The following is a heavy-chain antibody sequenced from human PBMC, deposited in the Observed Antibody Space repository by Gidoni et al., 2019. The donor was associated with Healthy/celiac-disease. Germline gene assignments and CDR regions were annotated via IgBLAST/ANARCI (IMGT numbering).Heavy chain of an antibody. CDR3: ARIPLAVWFGVNYYYYYGMDV. J-gene: IGHJ6*02. V-gene: IGHV2-26*01. Sequence: WIRQPPGKALEWLAHIFSNDEKSYSTSLKSRLTISKDTSKSQVVLTMTNMDPVDTATYYCARIPLAVWFGVNYYYYYGMDVWGQGTTVTVSS. CDR2: IFSNDEK. D-gene: IGHD3-10*01.